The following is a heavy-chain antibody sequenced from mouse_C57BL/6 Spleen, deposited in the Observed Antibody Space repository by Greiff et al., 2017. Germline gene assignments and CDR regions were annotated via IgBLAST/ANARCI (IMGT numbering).Heavy chain of an antibody. CDR2: INPSTGGT. D-gene: IGHD2-3*01. CDR3: ARLYEGYYFDY. CDR1: GYSFTGYY. J-gene: IGHJ2*01. Sequence: EVQLQQSGPELVKPGASVKISCKASGYSFTGYYMNWVKQSPEKSLEWIGEINPSTGGTTYNQKFKAKATLTVDKSSSTAYMQLKSLTAEDSAVYYCARLYEGYYFDYWGQGTTLTVSS. V-gene: IGHV1-42*01.